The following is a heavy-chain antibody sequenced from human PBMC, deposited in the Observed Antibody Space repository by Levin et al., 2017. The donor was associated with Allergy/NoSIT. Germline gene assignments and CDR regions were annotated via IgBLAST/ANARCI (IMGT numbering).Heavy chain of an antibody. V-gene: IGHV3-53*01. Sequence: GESLKISCAASGFTVSSNYMSWVRQAPGKGLEWVSVIYSGGSTYYADSVKGRFTISRDNSKNTLYLQMNSLRAEDTAVYYCARDATAPFNFDYWGQGTLVTVSS. CDR3: ARDATAPFNFDY. CDR2: IYSGGST. D-gene: IGHD3-3*02. CDR1: GFTVSSNY. J-gene: IGHJ4*02.